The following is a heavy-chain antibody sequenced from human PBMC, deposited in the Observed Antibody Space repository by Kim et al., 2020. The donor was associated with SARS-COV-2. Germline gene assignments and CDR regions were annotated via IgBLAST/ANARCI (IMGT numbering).Heavy chain of an antibody. CDR3: VRDGPRGICYHSLDP. D-gene: IGHD2-15*01. CDR1: GFTFSDYR. Sequence: GGSLRLSCVASGFTFSDYRMSWVRQAPGKGLEWVSFISNDTGGTYYADSVRGRFTVSRDDAKNSLYLQMNSLTVDDTAVYYCVRDGPRGICYHSLDPWGQGTLVTVSS. V-gene: IGHV3-48*04. CDR2: ISNDTGGT. J-gene: IGHJ5*02.